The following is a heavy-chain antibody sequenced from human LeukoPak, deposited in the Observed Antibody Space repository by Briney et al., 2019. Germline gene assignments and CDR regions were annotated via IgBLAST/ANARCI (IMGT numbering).Heavy chain of an antibody. CDR2: ISGSGGST. Sequence: GGSLRLSCAASGFTFSNYAMNWVRQAPGKGLEWVSSISGSGGSTYFAGSVKGRVTISRDNSKNTMYMQMNSLRVEDTAVYYCAKGGQNYDFWRFDYWGQGSLVPVSS. CDR3: AKGGQNYDFWRFDY. J-gene: IGHJ4*02. D-gene: IGHD3-3*01. V-gene: IGHV3-23*01. CDR1: GFTFSNYA.